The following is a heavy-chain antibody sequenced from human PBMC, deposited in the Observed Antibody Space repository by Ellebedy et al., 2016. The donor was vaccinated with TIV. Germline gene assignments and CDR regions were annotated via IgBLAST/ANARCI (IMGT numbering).Heavy chain of an antibody. V-gene: IGHV5-51*01. CDR1: GYMFSTYW. J-gene: IGHJ4*02. CDR2: IYPGDSDT. D-gene: IGHD1-26*01. CDR3: ARRQGDSGSFYFDY. Sequence: GESLKIFCEGSGYMFSTYWIAWVRQMPGKGLEWMGIIYPGDSDTRYSPSFQGQVTISADKSISTAYLQWSSLKASDTGMYYSARRQGDSGSFYFDYWGQGTLVTVSS.